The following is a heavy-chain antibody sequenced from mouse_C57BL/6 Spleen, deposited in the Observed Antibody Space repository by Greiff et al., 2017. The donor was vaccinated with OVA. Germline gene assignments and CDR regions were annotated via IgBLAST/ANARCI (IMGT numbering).Heavy chain of an antibody. J-gene: IGHJ2*01. D-gene: IGHD4-1*01. CDR2: IDPSDSYT. CDR3: ARGLGHY. CDR1: GYTFTSYW. Sequence: QVHVKQPGAELVKPGASVKLSCKASGYTFTSYWMQWVKQRPGQGLEWIGEIDPSDSYTNYNQKFKGKATLTVDTSSSTAYMQLSSLTSEDSAVYYCARGLGHYWGQGTTLTVSS. V-gene: IGHV1-50*01.